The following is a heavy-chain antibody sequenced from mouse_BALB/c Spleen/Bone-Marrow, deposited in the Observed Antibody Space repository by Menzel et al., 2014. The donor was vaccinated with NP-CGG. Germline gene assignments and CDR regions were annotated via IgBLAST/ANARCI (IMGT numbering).Heavy chain of an antibody. CDR2: INPRNGGT. CDR3: TRARRAMDH. CDR1: GYTFTRYY. D-gene: IGHD2-12*01. V-gene: IGHV1S81*02. J-gene: IGHJ4*01. Sequence: QVQLKESGAALVKPGASEELSCKASGYTFTRYYMCWVKQRPGQGLEWIGEINPRNGGTNFNEKFKSKATLTVDKSTGTAYMSLSSLTSEDSAVYYCTRARRAMDHWGQGTSVTVSS.